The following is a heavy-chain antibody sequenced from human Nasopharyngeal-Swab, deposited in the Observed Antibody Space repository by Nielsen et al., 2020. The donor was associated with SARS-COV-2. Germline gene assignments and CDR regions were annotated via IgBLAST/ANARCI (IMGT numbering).Heavy chain of an antibody. CDR1: GFTFSSYD. J-gene: IGHJ5*02. D-gene: IGHD6-13*01. Sequence: GESLKISCAASGFTFSSYDMHWVRQATGKGLEWVSAIGTAGDPYYPGSVKGRFTISRENAKNSLYLQMNSLRAGDTAVYYCARGIAAAGSYWFDPWGQGTLVTVSS. CDR3: ARGIAAAGSYWFDP. CDR2: IGTAGDP. V-gene: IGHV3-13*05.